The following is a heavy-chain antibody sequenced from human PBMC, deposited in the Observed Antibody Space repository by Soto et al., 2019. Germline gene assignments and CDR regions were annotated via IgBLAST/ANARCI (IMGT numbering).Heavy chain of an antibody. CDR1: GGSISSYY. Sequence: SETLSLTCTVSGGSISSYYWSWIRQPPGKGLEWIGYIYYSGSTNYNPSLKSRVTISVDTSKNQFSLKLSSVTAADTAVYYCARQYYDFWSGYYTYYYYCYMDVWGKGTTVTVSS. V-gene: IGHV4-59*08. CDR2: IYYSGST. D-gene: IGHD3-3*01. J-gene: IGHJ6*03. CDR3: ARQYYDFWSGYYTYYYYCYMDV.